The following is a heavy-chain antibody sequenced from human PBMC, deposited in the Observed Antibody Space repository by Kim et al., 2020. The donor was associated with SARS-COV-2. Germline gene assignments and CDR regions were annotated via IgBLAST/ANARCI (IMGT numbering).Heavy chain of an antibody. V-gene: IGHV6-1*01. J-gene: IGHJ5*02. CDR1: GDSVSSNSAA. Sequence: SQTLSLTCAIPGDSVSSNSAAWNWIRQSPSRGLEWLGRTYYRSKWYNDYAVSVKSRITINPDTSKNQFSLQLNSVTPEDTAVYYCARGGGVEQWLVPPQCHWFVPWGQGNRVTVSS. D-gene: IGHD6-19*01. CDR3: ARGGGVEQWLVPPQCHWFVP. CDR2: TYYRSKWYN.